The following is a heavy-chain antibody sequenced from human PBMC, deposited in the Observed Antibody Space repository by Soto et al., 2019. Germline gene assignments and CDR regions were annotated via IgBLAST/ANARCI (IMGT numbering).Heavy chain of an antibody. CDR1: GFIFSNYV. D-gene: IGHD3-9*01. CDR3: AKRTIALTTLDY. V-gene: IGHV3-23*01. J-gene: IGHJ4*02. Sequence: EVQLLDSGGGLVQPGGSLRLSCAASGFIFSNYVMSWVRQAPGKGLEWVSSISDSGGSSYYADSVKGRFTISRDNSKTALYPQMNSLIAEDTAIFYCAKRTIALTTLDYWGQGTRVTVS. CDR2: ISDSGGSS.